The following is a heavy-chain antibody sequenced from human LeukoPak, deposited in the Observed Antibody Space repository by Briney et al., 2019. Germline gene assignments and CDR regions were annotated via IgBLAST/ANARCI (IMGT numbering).Heavy chain of an antibody. Sequence: GGSLRLSCAASGFTFSSYWMHWVRQAPGKGLVWVSRINGDGGSTTYADSVKGRFTISRDNAKNTLYLQMNSLRAEDTAVYCCARDRATAMFDYWAQGTLVTVSS. D-gene: IGHD5-18*01. CDR1: GFTFSSYW. V-gene: IGHV3-74*01. CDR3: ARDRATAMFDY. CDR2: INGDGGST. J-gene: IGHJ4*02.